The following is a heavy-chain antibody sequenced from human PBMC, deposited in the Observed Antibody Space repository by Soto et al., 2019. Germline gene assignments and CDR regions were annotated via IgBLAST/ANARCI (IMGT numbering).Heavy chain of an antibody. V-gene: IGHV3-23*01. CDR1: GFTFNNYA. J-gene: IGHJ6*02. CDR3: AKDQAYYDFWSGYAGGMDV. Sequence: EMQLLESGGGLVQPGGSLRLSCGASGFTFNNYAISWVRQAPGKGLEWVSTITGGGDTSYYTDSVKGRFTISRHNSKNTLFLQMNSLRVEDTAVYYCAKDQAYYDFWSGYAGGMDVWGPGTTVTVSS. D-gene: IGHD3-3*01. CDR2: ITGGGDTS.